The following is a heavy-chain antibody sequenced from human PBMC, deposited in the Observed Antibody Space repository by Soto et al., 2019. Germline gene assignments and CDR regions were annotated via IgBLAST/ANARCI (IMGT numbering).Heavy chain of an antibody. V-gene: IGHV1-69*01. CDR2: IIPILGTP. J-gene: IGHJ4*02. D-gene: IGHD1-1*01. CDR3: AMVIYNNNWSDKGETLEY. CDR1: GGTFSSFA. Sequence: VQLVQSGAEVKRPGSSVKVSCKASGGTFSSFAISWVRQAPGQGLEWMGGIIPILGTPKYAQKFQGRFTITADESSNTASMELSSLRSEDTAMYYCAMVIYNNNWSDKGETLEYWGQGTLVTVSS.